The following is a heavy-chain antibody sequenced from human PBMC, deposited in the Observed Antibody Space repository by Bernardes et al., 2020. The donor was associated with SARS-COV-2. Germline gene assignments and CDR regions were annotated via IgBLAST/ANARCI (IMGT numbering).Heavy chain of an antibody. Sequence: TLSLTCSVSGGSISSGDYYWSWIRQHPGKGLEWIGYISYSGSTYYNPSLKSRVTISVGTSKNQFSLRLTSVTAADTAVYYCARAYSSSWYYFDSWGQGALVTVSS. CDR1: GGSISSGDYY. D-gene: IGHD6-13*01. CDR2: ISYSGST. J-gene: IGHJ4*02. CDR3: ARAYSSSWYYFDS. V-gene: IGHV4-31*03.